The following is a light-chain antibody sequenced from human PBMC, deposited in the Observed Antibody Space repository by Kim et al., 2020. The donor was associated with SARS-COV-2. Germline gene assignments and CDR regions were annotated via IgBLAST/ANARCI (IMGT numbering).Light chain of an antibody. CDR3: QQYDAPQFT. J-gene: IGKJ5*01. CDR2: DAA. CDR1: EDVSDY. V-gene: IGKV1-33*01. Sequence: ASVGDIVTTTCQASEDVSDYFNWYHQKPGEAPKVLIRDAANLESGVPSRFSRGGYGTEFSLTISSVQPEDMGTYYCQQYDAPQFTFGQGTRLEIK.